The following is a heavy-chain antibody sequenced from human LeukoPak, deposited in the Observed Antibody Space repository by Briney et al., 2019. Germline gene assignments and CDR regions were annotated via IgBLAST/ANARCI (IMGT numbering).Heavy chain of an antibody. J-gene: IGHJ5*02. Sequence: KPSETLSLTCTVSGGSISSYYWSWIRQPAGKGLEWIGRIYTSGSTNYNPSLKSRVTMSVDTSKNEFSLKLSSVTAADTAIYYCARDGSKIRGVMNNWFDPWGQGTLVTVSS. CDR1: GGSISSYY. V-gene: IGHV4-4*07. CDR2: IYTSGST. D-gene: IGHD3-10*01. CDR3: ARDGSKIRGVMNNWFDP.